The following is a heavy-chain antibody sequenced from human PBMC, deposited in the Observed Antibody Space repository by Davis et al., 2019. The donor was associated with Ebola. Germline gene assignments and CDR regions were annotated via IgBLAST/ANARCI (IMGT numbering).Heavy chain of an antibody. Sequence: GESLKISCAASGFTFSSYAMSWVRQAPGKGLEWVSAISGSGGSTYYADSVKGRFTISRDNSKNTLYLQMNSLRADDTAVYYCARDHSYGLDYWGQGTLVTVSS. D-gene: IGHD5-18*01. CDR1: GFTFSSYA. J-gene: IGHJ4*02. CDR2: ISGSGGST. CDR3: ARDHSYGLDY. V-gene: IGHV3-23*01.